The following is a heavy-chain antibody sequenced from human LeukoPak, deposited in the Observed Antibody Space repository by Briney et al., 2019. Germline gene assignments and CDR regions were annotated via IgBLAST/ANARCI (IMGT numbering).Heavy chain of an antibody. CDR1: GFTFSSYA. CDR2: ISGSGGST. V-gene: IGHV3-23*01. CDR3: AKDSIPYSSGWYLDY. J-gene: IGHJ4*02. Sequence: GGSLRLSCAASGFTFSSYAMSWVRQAPGKGLEWVSAISGSGGSTYYADSVKGRFTISRDNSKNTLYLQMNSLRAEDTAVYYCAKDSIPYSSGWYLDYWGQGTLVTVSS. D-gene: IGHD6-19*01.